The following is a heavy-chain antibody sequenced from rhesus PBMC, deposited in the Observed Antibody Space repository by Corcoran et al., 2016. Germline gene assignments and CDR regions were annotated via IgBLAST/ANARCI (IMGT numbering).Heavy chain of an antibody. CDR3: AKDHHGYNWNYDGLDS. Sequence: EVQLVESGGGLVQPGGSLRLSCAASGFTFSSYGMSWVRQAPGKGLEWVSYISNCWGSTYYADSVKGRFTISRDNSKNTLSLQMNSLRAEDTAVYYCAKDHHGYNWNYDGLDSWGQGVVVTVSS. J-gene: IGHJ6*01. CDR2: ISNCWGST. CDR1: GFTFSSYG. V-gene: IGHV3S5*01. D-gene: IGHD1-26*01.